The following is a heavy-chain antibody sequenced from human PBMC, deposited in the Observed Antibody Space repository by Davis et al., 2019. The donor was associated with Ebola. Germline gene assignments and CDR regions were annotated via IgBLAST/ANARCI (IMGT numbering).Heavy chain of an antibody. D-gene: IGHD2-15*01. CDR3: ARRWEQLHLFDY. CDR2: IYPGDSDT. V-gene: IGHV5-51*01. Sequence: PGGSLRLSCKGSGYSFTSYWIGWVRQMPGRGLEWMGIIYPGDSDTRYSPSFQGQVAISADKSISTAYLQWSSLKASDTAMYYCARRWEQLHLFDYWGQGTLVTVSS. J-gene: IGHJ4*02. CDR1: GYSFTSYW.